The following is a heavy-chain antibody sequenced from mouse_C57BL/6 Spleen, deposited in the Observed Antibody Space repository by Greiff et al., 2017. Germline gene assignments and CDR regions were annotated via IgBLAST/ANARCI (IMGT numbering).Heavy chain of an antibody. D-gene: IGHD1-1*01. CDR2: IDPETGGT. Sequence: VQLQQSGAELVRPGASVTLSCKASGYTFTDYEMHWVKQTPVHGLEWIGAIDPETGGTAYNQKFKGKAILTADKSSSTAYMELRSLTSEDSAVYYCTRLGIYYGSLDYWGQGTTLTVSS. V-gene: IGHV1-15*01. CDR3: TRLGIYYGSLDY. CDR1: GYTFTDYE. J-gene: IGHJ2*01.